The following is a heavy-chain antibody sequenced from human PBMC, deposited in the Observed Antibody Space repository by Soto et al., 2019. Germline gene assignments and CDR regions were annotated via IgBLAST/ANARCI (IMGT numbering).Heavy chain of an antibody. J-gene: IGHJ6*02. Sequence: ALVKVTCKASGYTFTSYGISWVRQAPGQGLEWMGWISAYNGNTNYAQKLQGRVTMTTDTSTSTAYMELRSLRSDDTAVYYCAILWFGAQYYYYGMDVWGQRTTVTVSS. CDR1: GYTFTSYG. CDR2: ISAYNGNT. V-gene: IGHV1-18*01. CDR3: AILWFGAQYYYYGMDV. D-gene: IGHD3-10*01.